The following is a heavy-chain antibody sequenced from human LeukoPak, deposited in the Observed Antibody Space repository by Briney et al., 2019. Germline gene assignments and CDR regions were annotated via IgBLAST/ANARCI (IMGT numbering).Heavy chain of an antibody. CDR1: GFLVSSNY. CDR2: IYSGGST. CDR3: ARGHYDVLTGFHY. Sequence: GGSLRLSCAASGFLVSSNYMSWVRQAPGKGLEWVSVIYSGGSTYYADSVKGRFTVSRDNSKNTLYLQMNSLRAEDTAVYYRARGHYDVLTGFHYWGQGTLVTVSS. J-gene: IGHJ4*02. D-gene: IGHD3-9*01. V-gene: IGHV3-53*01.